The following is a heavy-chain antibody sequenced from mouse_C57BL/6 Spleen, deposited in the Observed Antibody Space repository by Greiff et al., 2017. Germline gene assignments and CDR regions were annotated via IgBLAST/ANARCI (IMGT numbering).Heavy chain of an antibody. CDR2: IYPGSGST. V-gene: IGHV1-55*01. Sequence: QVQLQQPGAELVKPGASVKMSCKASGYTFTSYWITWVKQRPGQGLEWIGDIYPGSGSTNYNEKFKSKATLTVDKSSSTAYMQLSSLTSEDSAVYYCAREGHYYGNSLRAWFADWGQGTLVTVSA. J-gene: IGHJ3*01. CDR3: AREGHYYGNSLRAWFAD. CDR1: GYTFTSYW. D-gene: IGHD1-1*01.